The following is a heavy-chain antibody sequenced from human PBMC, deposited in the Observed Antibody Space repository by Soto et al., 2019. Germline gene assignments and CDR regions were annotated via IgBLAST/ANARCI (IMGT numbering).Heavy chain of an antibody. J-gene: IGHJ4*02. Sequence: GSLRLSCAASGFTFSNFAMSWVRQAPGKGLEWVSTLTSSSGVTYYADSVKGRFAISRDNSRNTLSLQMNSLTAEDTAVYYCAKGGATYGLLTHDYWGQGTRVTVS. V-gene: IGHV3-23*01. CDR3: AKGGATYGLLTHDY. D-gene: IGHD3-9*01. CDR2: LTSSSGVT. CDR1: GFTFSNFA.